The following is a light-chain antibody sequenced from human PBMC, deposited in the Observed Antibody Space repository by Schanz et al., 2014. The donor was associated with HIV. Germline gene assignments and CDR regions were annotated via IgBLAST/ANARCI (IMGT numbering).Light chain of an antibody. Sequence: EIVLTQSPATLSLSPGERATLSCRASQSVSDNYLAWYQQRPGQAPRLVIYATSTRAAGIPDRFSGTGSGTDFTLTISRLEPDDFAVYYCHQYGDSRGSFGGGTKVEIK. CDR2: ATS. CDR3: HQYGDSRGS. J-gene: IGKJ4*01. V-gene: IGKV3-20*01. CDR1: QSVSDNY.